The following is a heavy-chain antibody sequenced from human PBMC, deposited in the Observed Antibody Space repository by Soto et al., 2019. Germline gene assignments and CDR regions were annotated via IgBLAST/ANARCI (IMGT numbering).Heavy chain of an antibody. V-gene: IGHV1-18*01. J-gene: IGHJ4*02. CDR1: CYTFTSYG. D-gene: IGHD4-17*01. CDR3: ARIVYGGNSDSFDY. CDR2: ISAYNGNT. Sequence: ASVKVSCKASCYTFTSYGISWVRQAPGQGLEWMGWISAYNGNTNYAQKLQGRVTMTTDTSTSTAYMELRSLRSDDTAVYYCARIVYGGNSDSFDYWGQGTLVTVSS.